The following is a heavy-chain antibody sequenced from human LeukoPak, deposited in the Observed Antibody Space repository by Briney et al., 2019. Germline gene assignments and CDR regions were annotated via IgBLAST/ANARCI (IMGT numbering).Heavy chain of an antibody. J-gene: IGHJ4*02. Sequence: GGPLRLSCAASGFTFSSYAMSWVRQAPGKGLEWVSAISGSGGSTYYADSVKGRFTISRDNSKNTLYLQMNSLRAEDTAVYYCAKSGGYCSSTSCPPDFVDYWGQGTLVTVSS. CDR2: ISGSGGST. CDR3: AKSGGYCSSTSCPPDFVDY. V-gene: IGHV3-23*01. CDR1: GFTFSSYA. D-gene: IGHD2-2*01.